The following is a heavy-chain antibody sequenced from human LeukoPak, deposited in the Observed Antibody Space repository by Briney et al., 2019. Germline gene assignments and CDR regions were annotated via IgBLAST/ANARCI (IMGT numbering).Heavy chain of an antibody. CDR3: ATGGDGTLYYYMDV. CDR2: ISSNGGST. Sequence: GGSLRLSCAASGFTFSSYAMHWVRQAPGKGLEYVSAISSNGGSTYYANSVKGRFTISRDNSKNTLYLQMGSLRAEDTAVYYCATGGDGTLYYYMDVWGKGTTVTVSS. CDR1: GFTFSSYA. V-gene: IGHV3-64*01. J-gene: IGHJ6*03. D-gene: IGHD1-14*01.